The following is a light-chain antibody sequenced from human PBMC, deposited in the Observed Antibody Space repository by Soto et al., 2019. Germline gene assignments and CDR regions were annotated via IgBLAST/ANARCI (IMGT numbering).Light chain of an antibody. CDR3: SSYAGSNNVV. J-gene: IGLJ2*01. V-gene: IGLV2-8*01. Sequence: ALTQPPSASGSLGQSVTISCTGTSSDVGGYNYVSWYQQHPGKAPKFMIYEVSKRPSGVPDRFSGSKSGNTASLTVSGLQAEDEADYYCSSYAGSNNVVFGGGTKLTVL. CDR1: SSDVGGYNY. CDR2: EVS.